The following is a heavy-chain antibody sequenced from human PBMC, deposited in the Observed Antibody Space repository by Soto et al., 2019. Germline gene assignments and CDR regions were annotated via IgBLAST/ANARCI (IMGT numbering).Heavy chain of an antibody. CDR1: GGSISSGDYY. CDR2: IYYSGST. D-gene: IGHD3-22*01. V-gene: IGHV4-30-4*01. J-gene: IGHJ6*02. Sequence: LSLTCTVSGGSISSGDYYWSWIRQPPGKGLEWIGYIYYSGSTYYNPSLKSRVTISVDTSKNQFSLKLSSVTAADTAVYYCARVGPSGYYSYGMDVWGQGTTVTVSS. CDR3: ARVGPSGYYSYGMDV.